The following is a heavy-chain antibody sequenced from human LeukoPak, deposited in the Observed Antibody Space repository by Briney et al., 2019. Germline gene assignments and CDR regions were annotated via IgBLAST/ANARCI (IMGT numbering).Heavy chain of an antibody. J-gene: IGHJ6*03. CDR1: GASFSSGGYS. V-gene: IGHV4-61*08. D-gene: IGHD2-2*01. CDR3: AREGRDIVVVPAAIIYYYYMDV. CDR2: ISSTGST. Sequence: SETLSLTCAVSGASFSSGGYSWTWIRQPPGKGLEWIGYISSTGSTYYNPSLKSRVTISVDTSKNQFSLRLSSVTAADTAVYYCAREGRDIVVVPAAIIYYYYMDVWGKGTTVTVSS.